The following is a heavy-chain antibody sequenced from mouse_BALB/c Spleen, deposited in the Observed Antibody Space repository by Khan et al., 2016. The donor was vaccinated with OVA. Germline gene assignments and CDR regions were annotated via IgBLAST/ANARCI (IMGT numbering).Heavy chain of an antibody. Sequence: VELVESGAELARPGASVKMSCKASGNTLTTYTMHWVKQRPGQGLEWIGYINPSSVYSHYNQKFKDKATLTADKSSSTAYMQLSSLTSEDSAVYCCARKEGGGYFDYWGQGTTLTVSS. J-gene: IGHJ2*01. CDR1: GNTLTTYT. CDR3: ARKEGGGYFDY. CDR2: INPSSVYS. V-gene: IGHV1-4*01.